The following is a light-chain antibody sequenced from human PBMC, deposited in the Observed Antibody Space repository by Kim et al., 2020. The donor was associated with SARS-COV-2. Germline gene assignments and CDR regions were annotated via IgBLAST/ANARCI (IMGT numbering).Light chain of an antibody. Sequence: QAGLTQPPSVSKGLRQTATLTCTGNSNNVGYQGAVWLQQHQGHPPKLLSYRNNNRPSGISERFSASRSGDTASLTITGLLPEDEADYYCSAWDSSLSAVVFGGGTKLTVL. V-gene: IGLV10-54*04. CDR2: RNN. J-gene: IGLJ2*01. CDR1: SNNVGYQG. CDR3: SAWDSSLSAVV.